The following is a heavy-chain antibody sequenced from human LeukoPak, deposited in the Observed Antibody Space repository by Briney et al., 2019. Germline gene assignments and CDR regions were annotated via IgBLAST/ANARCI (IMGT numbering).Heavy chain of an antibody. CDR1: GYSISSGYY. CDR2: IYYSGST. J-gene: IGHJ4*02. V-gene: IGHV4-38-2*02. Sequence: SETLSLTCTVSGYSISSGYYWGWIRQPPGKGLGWIGSIYYSGSTYYNPSLKSRVTISVDTSKNQFSLKLSSVTAADTAVYYCARGRFDYWGQGTLVTASS. CDR3: ARGRFDY.